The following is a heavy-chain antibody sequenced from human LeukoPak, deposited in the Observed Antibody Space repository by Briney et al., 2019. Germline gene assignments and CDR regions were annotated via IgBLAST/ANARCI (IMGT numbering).Heavy chain of an antibody. Sequence: PSETLSLTCTVSGGSISSGSYYWGWIRQPPGKGLEWIGSIYYSGSTYYNPSLKSRVTISVDTSKNQFSLKLSSVTAADTAVYYCARDGYYDSSGYYYGSHFDYWGQGTLVTVSS. D-gene: IGHD3-22*01. CDR2: IYYSGST. V-gene: IGHV4-39*07. CDR1: GGSISSGSYY. J-gene: IGHJ4*02. CDR3: ARDGYYDSSGYYYGSHFDY.